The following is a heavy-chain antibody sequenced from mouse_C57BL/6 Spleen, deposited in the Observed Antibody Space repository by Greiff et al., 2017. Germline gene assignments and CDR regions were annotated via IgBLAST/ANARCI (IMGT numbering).Heavy chain of an antibody. Sequence: EVQLQQSGTVLARPGASVKMSCKTSGYTFTSYWMHWVKQRPGQGLEWIGAIYPGNSDTSYNQKFKGKAKLTAVTSASTAYMELSSLTNEDSAVYYCTATVVAKGAMDYWGQGTSVTVSS. CDR1: GYTFTSYW. V-gene: IGHV1-5*01. J-gene: IGHJ4*01. CDR3: TATVVAKGAMDY. D-gene: IGHD1-1*01. CDR2: IYPGNSDT.